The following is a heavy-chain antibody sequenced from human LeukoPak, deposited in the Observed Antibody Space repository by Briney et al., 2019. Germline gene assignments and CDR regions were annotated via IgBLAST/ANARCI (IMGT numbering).Heavy chain of an antibody. Sequence: ASVKVSCKASGYTFTSYGISWVRQAPGQGLEWMGWISAYNGNTNYAQKLQGRVTMTTDTSTSIAYMELRSLRSDDTAVYYCARDRGRDSSGYYYVHAFDIWGQGTMVTVSS. V-gene: IGHV1-18*01. J-gene: IGHJ3*02. CDR2: ISAYNGNT. CDR1: GYTFTSYG. D-gene: IGHD3-22*01. CDR3: ARDRGRDSSGYYYVHAFDI.